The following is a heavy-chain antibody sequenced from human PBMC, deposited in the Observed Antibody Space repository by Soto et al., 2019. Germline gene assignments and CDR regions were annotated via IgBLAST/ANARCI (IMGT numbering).Heavy chain of an antibody. CDR3: ARGIRGCSSTSCRYYYGMDG. D-gene: IGHD2-2*01. Sequence: QVQLVQSGAEVKKPGSSVKVSCKASGGTFSSYTISWVRQAPGQGLEWMGRIIPILCIANYAQKFQGRITITADKSTSTAYMELSSLRSEDTAVYYCARGIRGCSSTSCRYYYGMDGWGQGTTVTVSS. CDR1: GGTFSSYT. V-gene: IGHV1-69*02. CDR2: IIPILCIA. J-gene: IGHJ6*02.